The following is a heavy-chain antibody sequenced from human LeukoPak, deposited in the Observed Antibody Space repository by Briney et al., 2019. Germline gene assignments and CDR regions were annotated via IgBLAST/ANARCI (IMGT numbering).Heavy chain of an antibody. Sequence: GGSLRLSCAASGFTFSGYWTHWVRQAPRKGLVWVSRINSDGSTTSYADSVKGRFTISRDNAKNTLYLQVNSLIAEDTAVYYCARSGGGYFDYWGQGTLVSVSS. D-gene: IGHD3-16*01. CDR1: GFTFSGYW. CDR2: INSDGSTT. J-gene: IGHJ4*02. V-gene: IGHV3-74*01. CDR3: ARSGGGYFDY.